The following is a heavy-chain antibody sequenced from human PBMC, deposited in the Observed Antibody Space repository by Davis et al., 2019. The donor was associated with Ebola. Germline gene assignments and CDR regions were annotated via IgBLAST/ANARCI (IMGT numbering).Heavy chain of an antibody. CDR2: IWYDGSNK. CDR3: AREIGDYGDYPRGYYFDY. D-gene: IGHD4-17*01. V-gene: IGHV3-33*01. Sequence: PGGSLRLSCAASGFTFSSYGMHWVRQAPGKGLEWVAVIWYDGSNKYYADSVKGRFTISRDNSKNTLYLQMNSLRAEDTAVYYCAREIGDYGDYPRGYYFDYWGQGTLVTVSS. CDR1: GFTFSSYG. J-gene: IGHJ4*02.